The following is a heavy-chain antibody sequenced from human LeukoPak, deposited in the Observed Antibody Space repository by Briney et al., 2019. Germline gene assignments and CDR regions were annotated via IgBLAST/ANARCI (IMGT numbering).Heavy chain of an antibody. CDR1: GFPVRTNY. D-gene: IGHD6-6*01. CDR3: ARDKGTSYLSSFDY. V-gene: IGHV3-66*02. Sequence: GGSLRLSCAASGFPVRTNYMTWVRQAPGKGLEWVSVIHAGGNTYYADSVKGRFTISRDSSKNTLYLQMNSLRAADTAVYYCARDKGTSYLSSFDYWGQGTLVTVSS. CDR2: IHAGGNT. J-gene: IGHJ4*02.